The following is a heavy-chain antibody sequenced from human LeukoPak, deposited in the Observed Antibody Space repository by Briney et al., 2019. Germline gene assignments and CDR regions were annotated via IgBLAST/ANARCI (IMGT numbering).Heavy chain of an antibody. CDR1: GYTFTSYY. J-gene: IGHJ4*02. D-gene: IGHD4-11*01. CDR2: INPSGGST. V-gene: IGHV1-46*01. CDR3: AREGTSNSDRRYYFDY. Sequence: GASVKVSCKASGYTFTSYYMHWVRQAPGQGLESMGIINPSGGSTSYAQKFQGRVTMTRDTSTSTVYMELSSLRSEDTAVYYCAREGTSNSDRRYYFDYWGQGTLVTVSS.